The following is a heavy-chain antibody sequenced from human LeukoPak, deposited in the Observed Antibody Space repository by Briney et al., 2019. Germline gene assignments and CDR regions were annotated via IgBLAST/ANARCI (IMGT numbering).Heavy chain of an antibody. J-gene: IGHJ4*02. CDR2: IRYDGSNK. CDR3: ARVGYDFWSGYYNPYYFDY. D-gene: IGHD3-3*01. CDR1: GFTFSSYG. V-gene: IGHV3-30*02. Sequence: GGSLRLSCAASGFTFSSYGMHWVRQAPGKGLEWVAFIRYDGSNKYYADSVKGRFTISRDNAKNSLYLQMNSLRAEDTAVYYCARVGYDFWSGYYNPYYFDYWGQGTLVTVSS.